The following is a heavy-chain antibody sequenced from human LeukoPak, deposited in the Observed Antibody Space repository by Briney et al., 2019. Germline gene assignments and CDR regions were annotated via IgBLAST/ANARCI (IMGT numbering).Heavy chain of an antibody. V-gene: IGHV4-38-2*02. CDR2: IYHSGST. CDR1: GYSISSGYY. Sequence: PSETLSLTCTVSGYSISSGYYWGWIRQPPWKGLEWIGSIYHSGSTYYNPSLNSRATISVDTSKNQFSLKLSSVTAADTAVYYCARYCTNGVCYTGSNFDYWGQGTLVTVSS. J-gene: IGHJ4*02. CDR3: ARYCTNGVCYTGSNFDY. D-gene: IGHD2-8*01.